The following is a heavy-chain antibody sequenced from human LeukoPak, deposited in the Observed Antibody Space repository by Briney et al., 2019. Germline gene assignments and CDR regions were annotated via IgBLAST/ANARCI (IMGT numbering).Heavy chain of an antibody. J-gene: IGHJ5*02. CDR1: GGSISSYY. CDR3: ATYSSGWYKNWFDP. Sequence: NPSETLSLTCTVSGGSISSYYWSWIRQPPGKGLEWIGYIYYSGSTNYNPSLKSRVTISVDTSKNQFSLKLSSVTAADTAVYYCATYSSGWYKNWFDPWGQGTLVTVSS. D-gene: IGHD6-19*01. V-gene: IGHV4-59*01. CDR2: IYYSGST.